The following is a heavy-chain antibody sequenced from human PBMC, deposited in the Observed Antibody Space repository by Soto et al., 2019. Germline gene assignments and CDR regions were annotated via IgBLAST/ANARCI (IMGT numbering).Heavy chain of an antibody. CDR1: GASISGFY. Sequence: SETLSLTCTVSGASISGFYWSRIRKSAGKGLEWIGRIYATGTTDYNPSLKSRVMMSVDTSKKQFSLKLRSVTAADTAVYYCARDKYYYGSGKDGMDVWGQGTTVTVSS. V-gene: IGHV4-4*07. CDR3: ARDKYYYGSGKDGMDV. CDR2: IYATGTT. D-gene: IGHD3-10*01. J-gene: IGHJ6*02.